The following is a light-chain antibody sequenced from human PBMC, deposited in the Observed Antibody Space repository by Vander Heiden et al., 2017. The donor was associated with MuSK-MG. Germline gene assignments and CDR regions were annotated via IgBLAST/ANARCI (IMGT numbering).Light chain of an antibody. Sequence: SVLTPSPRTLSLSPGERSALTCRATQSVTSSNLAWYQQKPGQPPRLLIYGASSRAAGIPDRFSGSGSGTDFILTISRLEPEDFAVYYCQQYGSSPYTFGQGTKLEIK. CDR3: QQYGSSPYT. V-gene: IGKV3-20*01. CDR1: QSVTSSN. CDR2: GAS. J-gene: IGKJ2*01.